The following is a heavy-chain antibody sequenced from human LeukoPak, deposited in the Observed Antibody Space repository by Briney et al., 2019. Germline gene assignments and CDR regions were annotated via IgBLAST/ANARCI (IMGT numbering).Heavy chain of an antibody. CDR1: GFTFSSYA. V-gene: IGHV3-23*01. J-gene: IGHJ4*02. CDR2: ISGSGGST. Sequence: GGTLRLSCAASGFTFSSYAMSWVRQAPGKGLEWVSAISGSGGSTYYADSVKGRFTISRDNSKNTLYLQMNSLRAEDTAVYYCAKNYYDSSGTYWGQGTLVTVSS. CDR3: AKNYYDSSGTY. D-gene: IGHD3-22*01.